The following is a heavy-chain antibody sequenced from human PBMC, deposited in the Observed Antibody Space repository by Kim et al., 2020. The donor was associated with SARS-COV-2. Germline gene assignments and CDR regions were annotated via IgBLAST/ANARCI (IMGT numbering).Heavy chain of an antibody. J-gene: IGHJ4*02. CDR2: IYHSGNT. V-gene: IGHV4-4*02. CDR3: ARLRTDTGSYFRFVY. Sequence: SETLSLTCAVSGDSISTTNWWTWVRQPPGKGLEWIGEIYHSGNTNYNPSLKSRVSISVDNSKNQFSLRLNSVTAADTAVYYCARLRTDTGSYFRFVYWGQGTLVTVSS. D-gene: IGHD1-26*01. CDR1: GDSISTTNW.